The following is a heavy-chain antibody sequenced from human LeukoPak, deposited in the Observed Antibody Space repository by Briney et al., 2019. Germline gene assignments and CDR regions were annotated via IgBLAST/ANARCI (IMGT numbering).Heavy chain of an antibody. CDR2: IYYSGST. J-gene: IGHJ4*02. V-gene: IGHV4-59*08. D-gene: IGHD6-19*01. CDR3: ARLGGQWRLDY. Sequence: PSETLSLTCTVSGGSISSYYWSWIRQPAGKGLEWIGYIYYSGSTNYNPSLKSRVTISVDTSKNQFSLKLSSVTAADTAVYYCARLGGQWRLDYWGQGTLVTVSS. CDR1: GGSISSYY.